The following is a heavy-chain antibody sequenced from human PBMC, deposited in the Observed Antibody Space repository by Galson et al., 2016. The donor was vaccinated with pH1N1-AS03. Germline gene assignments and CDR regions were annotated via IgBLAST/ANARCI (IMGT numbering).Heavy chain of an antibody. J-gene: IGHJ6*02. Sequence: SCKASGGTFSSYAFSWVRQAPGQGLEWMGGVIPIFGTTNYAQKFQGRVTITADKSTSTAYMELRSLRSDDTAVYYCARAMAPTTYYGMDVWGQGTTVTVSS. CDR2: VIPIFGTT. V-gene: IGHV1-69*06. D-gene: IGHD4/OR15-4a*01. CDR3: ARAMAPTTYYGMDV. CDR1: GGTFSSYA.